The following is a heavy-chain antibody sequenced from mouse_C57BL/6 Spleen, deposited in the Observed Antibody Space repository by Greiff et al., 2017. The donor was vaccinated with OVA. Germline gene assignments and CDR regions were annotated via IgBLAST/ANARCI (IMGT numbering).Heavy chain of an antibody. CDR1: GYAFSSYW. CDR3: AVTTVVYFDV. CDR2: IYPGDGDT. J-gene: IGHJ2*01. V-gene: IGHV1-82*01. D-gene: IGHD1-1*01. Sequence: QVQLQQSGPELVKPGASVKISCKASGYAFSSYWMNWVKQRPGKGLEWIGRIYPGDGDTNYNGKFKGKATLTADKSSSTAYMQLSSLTSEDSAVYFCAVTTVVYFDVWGQGTTLTVSS.